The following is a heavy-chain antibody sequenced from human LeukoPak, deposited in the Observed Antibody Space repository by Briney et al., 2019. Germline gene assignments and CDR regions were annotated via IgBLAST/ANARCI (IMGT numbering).Heavy chain of an antibody. D-gene: IGHD5-12*01. CDR1: GGSISSYF. V-gene: IGHV4-59*12. CDR2: IYYSGNT. CDR3: ARSGVATIHGWFDP. Sequence: NPSETLSLTCTVSGGSISSYFWIWIRQPPGKGLEWIGYIYYSGNTNSNPSLKSRVTISLDTSKNQFSLKLSSVTAADTAVYYCARSGVATIHGWFDPWGQGTLVTVSS. J-gene: IGHJ5*02.